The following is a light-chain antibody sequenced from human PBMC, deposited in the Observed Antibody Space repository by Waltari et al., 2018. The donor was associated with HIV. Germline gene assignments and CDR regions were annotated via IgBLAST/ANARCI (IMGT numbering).Light chain of an antibody. J-gene: IGLJ1*01. CDR2: KDK. Sequence: YELTQSPSVSVSPGQTATINCFGDALPKQFAYWYQHKPGQAPVLIISKDKERTSGIPDLFSGSGSGTTVTLTISGVRAEDEADYYCQSTDITGTYAVFGPGTKVTVL. CDR3: QSTDITGTYAV. CDR1: ALPKQF. V-gene: IGLV3-25*03.